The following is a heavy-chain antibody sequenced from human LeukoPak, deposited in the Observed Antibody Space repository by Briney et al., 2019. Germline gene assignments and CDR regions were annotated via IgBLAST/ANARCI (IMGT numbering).Heavy chain of an antibody. CDR3: AREGHSSGRAGSFDI. CDR2: ISTSSSYI. J-gene: IGHJ3*02. D-gene: IGHD3-22*01. CDR1: GFIFSSYS. V-gene: IGHV3-21*01. Sequence: GGSLRLSCAASGFIFSSYSMSWVRQAPGKGLEWVSSISTSSSYIYYADSVKGRFTISRDNAKNSLYLQMNSLRAEDTAMYYCAREGHSSGRAGSFDIWGQGTTVTVSS.